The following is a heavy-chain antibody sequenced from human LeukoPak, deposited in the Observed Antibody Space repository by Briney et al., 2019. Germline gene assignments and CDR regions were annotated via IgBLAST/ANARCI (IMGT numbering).Heavy chain of an antibody. CDR3: ARVLTKYYYYGMDV. CDR1: GGSISSGGYS. V-gene: IGHV4-30-2*01. D-gene: IGHD4/OR15-4a*01. CDR2: IYHSGST. Sequence: SQTLSLTCAVSGGSISSGGYSWSWIRQPPGKGLEWIGYIYHSGSTYYNPSLKSRVTISVDRSKNQFSLKLSSVTAADTAVYYCARVLTKYYYYGMDVWGKGTTVTVSS. J-gene: IGHJ6*04.